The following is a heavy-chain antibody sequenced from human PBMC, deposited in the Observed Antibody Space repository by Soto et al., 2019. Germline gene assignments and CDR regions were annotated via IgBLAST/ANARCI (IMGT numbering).Heavy chain of an antibody. D-gene: IGHD2-21*02. CDR3: AKDDFTDRGDDYFDY. CDR2: IGASGDIT. V-gene: IGHV3-23*01. CDR1: GFSFTNFA. Sequence: GGSLRLSCAASGFSFTNFAMSWVRQAPGKGLEWVAGIGASGDITWYADSVKGRLSISRDNSKDTLYLQLNSLRFEDTAVYYCAKDDFTDRGDDYFDYWGPGTLVTVSS. J-gene: IGHJ4*02.